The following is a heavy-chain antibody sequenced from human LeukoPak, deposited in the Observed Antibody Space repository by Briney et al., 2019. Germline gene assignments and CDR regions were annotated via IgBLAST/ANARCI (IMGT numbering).Heavy chain of an antibody. J-gene: IGHJ6*02. CDR2: VNHSGMT. CDR1: GGSFSSYY. V-gene: IGHV4-34*01. D-gene: IGHD3-10*01. Sequence: SESLSLTCAVYGGSFSSYYWSWIRQPPGKGLGWIVEVNHSGMTNYNPSLRSRVTISVDTSKNQFSLKLSSVTAADTAVYYCARHPRDTMVRGEEDPRYGMDVWGQGTTVTVSS. CDR3: ARHPRDTMVRGEEDPRYGMDV.